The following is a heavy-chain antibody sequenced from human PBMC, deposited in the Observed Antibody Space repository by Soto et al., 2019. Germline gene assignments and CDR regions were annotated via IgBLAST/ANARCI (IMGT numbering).Heavy chain of an antibody. CDR3: ARDVWASSWARLGTPRFDYGRDV. Sequence: ASVKVSCKASGYTCTSYAMHWVRQAPGQRLEWMGWINAGNGNTKYSQKFQGRVTITRDTSASTAYMELSSLRSEDTAVYYCARDVWASSWARLGTPRFDYGRDVWRQVTTFTFSS. V-gene: IGHV1-3*01. D-gene: IGHD6-13*01. CDR1: GYTCTSYA. J-gene: IGHJ6*02. CDR2: INAGNGNT.